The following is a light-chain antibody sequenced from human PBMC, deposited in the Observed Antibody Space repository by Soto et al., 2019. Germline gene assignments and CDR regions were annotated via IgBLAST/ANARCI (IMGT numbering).Light chain of an antibody. CDR3: QQYGTSPRT. CDR2: AAS. CDR1: QSLSSAY. Sequence: EIVLTQSPDTLSLSPGERATLSCRVSQSLSSAYLVWYQQKPGQAPRLLMFAASSRATGTPDRFSGSGSGTDFTLTISRLEPEDFAVYYCQQYGTSPRTFGQGTKVDIK. V-gene: IGKV3-20*01. J-gene: IGKJ1*01.